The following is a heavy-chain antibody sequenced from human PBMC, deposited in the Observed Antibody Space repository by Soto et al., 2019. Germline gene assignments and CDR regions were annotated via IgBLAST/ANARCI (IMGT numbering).Heavy chain of an antibody. J-gene: IGHJ4*02. Sequence: QVQLVESGGGVVQPGRSLRLSCAASGFTFSSYGMHWVRQAPGKGLEWVAVIWYDGSNKYYADSVKGRFTISRDNSKNTLYLQMNSLRAEDTAVYYCAKGGGYFDYWGQGTLVTVSS. CDR3: AKGGGYFDY. D-gene: IGHD1-26*01. V-gene: IGHV3-33*06. CDR2: IWYDGSNK. CDR1: GFTFSSYG.